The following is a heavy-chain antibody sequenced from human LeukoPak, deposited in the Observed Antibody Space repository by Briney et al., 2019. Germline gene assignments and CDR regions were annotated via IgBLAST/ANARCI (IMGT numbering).Heavy chain of an antibody. V-gene: IGHV4-59*01. D-gene: IGHD6-13*01. CDR1: GGSISSYY. J-gene: IGHJ4*02. CDR3: AGDRVSAAADFFDY. Sequence: SETLSLTCTVSGGSISSYYWSWIRQPPGKGLEWIGYIYYSGSTNYNPSLKSRVTISVDTSKNQFSLKLSSVTAADTAVYYCAGDRVSAAADFFDYWGQGTLVTVSS. CDR2: IYYSGST.